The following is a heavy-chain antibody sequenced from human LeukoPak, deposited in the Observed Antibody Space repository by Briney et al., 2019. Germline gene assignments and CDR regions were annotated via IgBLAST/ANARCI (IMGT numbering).Heavy chain of an antibody. CDR1: GGSFSGYY. J-gene: IGHJ3*02. CDR2: IYYSGST. Sequence: SETLCLTCAVSGGSFSGYYWSWIRQPPGKGLEWIGYIYYSGSTNYNPSLKSRVTISVDTSKNQFSLKLSSVTAADTAVYYCARAGDILTGYGDAFDIWGQGTMVTVSS. CDR3: ARAGDILTGYGDAFDI. D-gene: IGHD3-9*01. V-gene: IGHV4-59*01.